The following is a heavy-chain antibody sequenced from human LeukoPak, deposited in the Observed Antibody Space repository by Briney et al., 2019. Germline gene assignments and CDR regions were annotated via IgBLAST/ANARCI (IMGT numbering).Heavy chain of an antibody. J-gene: IGHJ4*02. D-gene: IGHD6-19*01. CDR3: ARDADRIVVAGFDY. CDR2: IKSDGSWT. Sequence: PGGSLRLSCAASGFTFSSYWMHWVRQAPGKGLVWVSRIKSDGSWTEYAGSVRGRFTISRDNAKNTLYLRMNSLRAEDTAVYYCARDADRIVVAGFDYWGQGTLVTVSS. V-gene: IGHV3-74*03. CDR1: GFTFSSYW.